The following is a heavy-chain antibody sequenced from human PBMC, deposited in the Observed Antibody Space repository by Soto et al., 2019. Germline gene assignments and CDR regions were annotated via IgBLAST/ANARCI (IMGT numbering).Heavy chain of an antibody. Sequence: PGGSLRLSCVASGFTFSNYAMSWVRQAPGKGLEWVSDIGGNSDNRHFADSVKGRFTISRDNSKDTVYLQMNSLRAEDTAVYYCSKGSAISGWLVHDYWGQGTLVTVSS. V-gene: IGHV3-23*01. J-gene: IGHJ4*02. CDR1: GFTFSNYA. D-gene: IGHD3-10*01. CDR2: IGGNSDNR. CDR3: SKGSAISGWLVHDY.